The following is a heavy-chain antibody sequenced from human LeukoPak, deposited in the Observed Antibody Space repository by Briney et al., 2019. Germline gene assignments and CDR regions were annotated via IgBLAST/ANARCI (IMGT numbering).Heavy chain of an antibody. D-gene: IGHD2/OR15-2a*01. CDR1: GFTIGSYW. CDR2: IRQDGSEK. V-gene: IGHV3-7*01. CDR3: ARAGYYGDDAFDL. Sequence: GGSLRLSCAGSGFTIGSYWMSWVRQAPGKGLELVANIRQDGSEKYYVDSVKGRLTISRDNAKNSLYLQMNSLRAEDTGIYYCARAGYYGDDAFDLWGQGTMVTVSS. J-gene: IGHJ3*01.